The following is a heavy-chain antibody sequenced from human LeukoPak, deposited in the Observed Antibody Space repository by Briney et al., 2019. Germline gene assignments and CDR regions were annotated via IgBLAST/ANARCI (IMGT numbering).Heavy chain of an antibody. J-gene: IGHJ6*03. V-gene: IGHV1-8*01. D-gene: IGHD3-3*01. CDR1: GYTFTSYD. CDR2: MNPNSGNT. Sequence: PLASVNVSCKASGYTFTSYDINWVRQAPGQGLEWMGWMNPNSGNTGYAQKFQGRVTITRNTSISTAYMELSSLRSEDTAVYYCARRYYDFWSGYPVNYYYYMDVWGKGTTVTVSS. CDR3: ARRYYDFWSGYPVNYYYYMDV.